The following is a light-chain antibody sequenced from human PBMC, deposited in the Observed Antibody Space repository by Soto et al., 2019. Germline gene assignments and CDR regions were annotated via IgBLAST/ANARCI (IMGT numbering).Light chain of an antibody. Sequence: DSQMTQSPSSVSASVGDSVTITCRATQGISSWVAWYQQKPGKAPKRLIYAASSLQSGVPSRFSGSGSGTDFTLTINILQPEDFATYYCQQANSFPRTFGPGTKVDIK. J-gene: IGKJ3*01. V-gene: IGKV1-12*01. CDR2: AAS. CDR1: QGISSW. CDR3: QQANSFPRT.